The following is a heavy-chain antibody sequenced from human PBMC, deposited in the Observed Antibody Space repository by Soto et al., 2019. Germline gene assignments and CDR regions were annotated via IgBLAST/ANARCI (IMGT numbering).Heavy chain of an antibody. V-gene: IGHV3-7*01. CDR3: ARFYYDSSGYLPSPYYYYYGMDV. Sequence: GGSLRLSCAASGFTFSSYSMNWVRQAPGKGLEWLAMTTQDGNDKHYVDSVRGRFTISRDNAKNSLYLQMNSLRAEDTAVYYCARFYYDSSGYLPSPYYYYYGMDVWGQGTTVTVSS. CDR1: GFTFSSYS. J-gene: IGHJ6*02. CDR2: TTQDGNDK. D-gene: IGHD3-22*01.